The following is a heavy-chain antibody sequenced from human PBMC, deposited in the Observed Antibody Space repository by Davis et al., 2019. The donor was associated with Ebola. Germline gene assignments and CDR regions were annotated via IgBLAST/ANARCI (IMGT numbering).Heavy chain of an antibody. Sequence: AASVKVSCKASGYTFTGYYIHWVRQAPGQGLEWMGWINPNSGDTKYSQKFQGWVTMTRDTPSSTAYMELNRLTSDDTAVYYCARDRVCSGATCYAFLDFWGQGTLVTVSS. CDR2: INPNSGDT. CDR1: GYTFTGYY. D-gene: IGHD2-15*01. CDR3: ARDRVCSGATCYAFLDF. V-gene: IGHV1-2*04. J-gene: IGHJ4*02.